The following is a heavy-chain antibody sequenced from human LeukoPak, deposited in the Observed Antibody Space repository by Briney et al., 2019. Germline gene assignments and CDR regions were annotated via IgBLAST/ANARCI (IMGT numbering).Heavy chain of an antibody. D-gene: IGHD1-1*01. J-gene: IGHJ4*02. V-gene: IGHV3-23*01. CDR1: GFTFTSYA. CDR3: AKDKGFTTGTVDSYFDY. CDR2: ISGSGGST. Sequence: GRSLSLSCAASGFTFTSYAMSWVRQAPGKGLEWVSAISGSGGSTYYADSVKGRFTISRDNSKNTLYLQMNSLRAEDTAVYYCAKDKGFTTGTVDSYFDYWGQGTLVTVSS.